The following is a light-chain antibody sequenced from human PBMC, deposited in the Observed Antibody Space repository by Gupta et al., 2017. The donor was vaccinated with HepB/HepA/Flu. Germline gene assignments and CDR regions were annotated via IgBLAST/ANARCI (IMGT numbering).Light chain of an antibody. V-gene: IGKV3D-15*01. CDR1: QSVNTK. Sequence: EILMTPSPGTLSVSPGERVTVSCRASQSVNTKLAWYQLKPGQAPRLLIYGAVIRASHIPGRGSGSGSGTXFTLTSXSLQSEDPAVYVCQHYNNGPFTFGXGTKVELK. J-gene: IGKJ4*01. CDR3: QHYNNGPFT. CDR2: GAV.